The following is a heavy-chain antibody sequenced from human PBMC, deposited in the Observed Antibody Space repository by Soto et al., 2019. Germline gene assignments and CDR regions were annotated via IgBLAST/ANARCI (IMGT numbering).Heavy chain of an antibody. V-gene: IGHV3-11*01. Sequence: GGSLRLSCAASGFTFSDYYMSWIRQAPGKGLEWVSYISSSGSTIYYADSVKGRFTISRDNAKNSLYLQMNSLRAEDTAVYYCARDALVFIGGSWLYYYYGMDVWGQGTRVTVSS. D-gene: IGHD6-13*01. J-gene: IGHJ6*02. CDR2: ISSSGSTI. CDR1: GFTFSDYY. CDR3: ARDALVFIGGSWLYYYYGMDV.